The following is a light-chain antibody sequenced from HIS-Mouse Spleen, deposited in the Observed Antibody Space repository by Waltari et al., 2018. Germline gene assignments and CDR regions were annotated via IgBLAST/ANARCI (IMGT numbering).Light chain of an antibody. J-gene: IGKJ5*01. CDR2: DAS. V-gene: IGKV3D-11*02. CDR3: QQRSNWHT. CDR1: QSVSSY. Sequence: EIVLTQSPATLSFSPGERATLSCRASQSVSSYLAWYQQKPGQAPRLLIYDASNRATGIPARFSGSGPGTDFTLTISSLEPEDFAVYYCQQRSNWHTFGQGTRLEIK.